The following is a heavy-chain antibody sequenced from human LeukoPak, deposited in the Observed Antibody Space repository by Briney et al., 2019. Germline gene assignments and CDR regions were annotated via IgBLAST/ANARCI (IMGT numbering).Heavy chain of an antibody. CDR2: INPNSGGT. J-gene: IGHJ4*02. Sequence: GASVKVSCKASGYTFIGYYVHWVRQAPGQGLEWMGWINPNSGGTNYAQKFQGRVTMTRDTSISTAYMELSRLRSDDTAVYYCAATYYYDSSGLDYWGQGTLVTVSS. CDR3: AATYYYDSSGLDY. D-gene: IGHD3-22*01. CDR1: GYTFIGYY. V-gene: IGHV1-2*02.